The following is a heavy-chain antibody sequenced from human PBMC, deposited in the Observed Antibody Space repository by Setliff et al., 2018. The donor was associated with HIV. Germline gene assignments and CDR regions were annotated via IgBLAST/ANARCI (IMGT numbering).Heavy chain of an antibody. Sequence: SETLSLTCTVPGGSISSYFWSWIRQPPGKGLEWIGYIYYSGSTNYNPSLKSRVTISADTFKNQFSLKLSSVTAADTAVYYCPRIYDYGSYYFDYWGQGTLVTVSS. CDR1: GGSISSYF. CDR3: PRIYDYGSYYFDY. CDR2: IYYSGST. D-gene: IGHD3-10*01. V-gene: IGHV4-59*01. J-gene: IGHJ4*02.